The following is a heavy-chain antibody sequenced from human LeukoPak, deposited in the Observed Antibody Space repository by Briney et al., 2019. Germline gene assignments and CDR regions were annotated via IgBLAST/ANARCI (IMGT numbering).Heavy chain of an antibody. CDR3: ARERTLTSCYDY. CDR2: INPSGGST. J-gene: IGHJ4*02. CDR1: GYTFTSYY. V-gene: IGHV1-46*01. D-gene: IGHD2-15*01. Sequence: ASVKVSCKASGYTFTSYYMHWVRQAPGRGLEWMGIINPSGGSTSYAQKFQGRVTMTRDTSISTAYMELSRLRSDDTAVYYCARERTLTSCYDYWGQGTLVTVSS.